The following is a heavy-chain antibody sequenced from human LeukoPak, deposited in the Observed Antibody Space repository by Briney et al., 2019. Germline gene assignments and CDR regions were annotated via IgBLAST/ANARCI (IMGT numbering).Heavy chain of an antibody. D-gene: IGHD2-15*01. CDR3: AEGTIIVLVALDS. CDR2: ISGSSGST. V-gene: IGHV3-23*01. CDR1: GFTFSTSA. J-gene: IGHJ4*02. Sequence: GGSLRLSCEVSGFTFSTSAISWVRQTPGKGLEWVSGISGSSGSTYYTDSVKGRFTISRDNSKNTVHLQMNSLRAEDTAVYYCAEGTIIVLVALDSWGQGTLVTVSS.